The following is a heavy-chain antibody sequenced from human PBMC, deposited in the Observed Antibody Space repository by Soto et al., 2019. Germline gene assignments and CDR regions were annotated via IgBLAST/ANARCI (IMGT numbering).Heavy chain of an antibody. CDR3: ARGGVDSSGWYKRGYFDY. CDR1: GFTFSSYG. V-gene: IGHV3-33*01. D-gene: IGHD6-19*01. Sequence: VQLVESGGGVVQPGRSLRLSCAASGFTFSSYGMHWVRQAPGKGLEWVAVIWYDGSNKYYADSVKGRFTISRDNSKNTLYLQMNSLRAEDTAVYYCARGGVDSSGWYKRGYFDYWGQGTLVTVSS. J-gene: IGHJ4*02. CDR2: IWYDGSNK.